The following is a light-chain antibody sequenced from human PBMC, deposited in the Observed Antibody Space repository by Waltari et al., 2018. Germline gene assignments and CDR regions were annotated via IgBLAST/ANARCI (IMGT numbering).Light chain of an antibody. CDR1: SSNIGAGSD. CDR3: QSYDSLSDSYV. Sequence: QSVLTQPPSVSGAPGQRVTISCTGSSSNIGAGSDVHWYQHLPRTAPKLLIYDNYKRPSGVAARFSASKSGTSASLAITGLQAEDEADYYCQSYDSLSDSYVFGTGTKVTVL. CDR2: DNY. V-gene: IGLV1-40*01. J-gene: IGLJ1*01.